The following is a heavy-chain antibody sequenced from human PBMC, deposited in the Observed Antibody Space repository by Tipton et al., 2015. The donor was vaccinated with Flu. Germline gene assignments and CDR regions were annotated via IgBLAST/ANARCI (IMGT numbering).Heavy chain of an antibody. V-gene: IGHV4-4*01. J-gene: IGHJ4*02. CDR2: IYHSGST. Sequence: SLRLSCAVSGCSISSSNWWSWVRQPPGKGLEWIGEIYHSGSTNYNPSLKSRFTISVDKSKNQFSLKLSSVTAADTAVYCCSSWLSSSWYSSFFDYWGQGNLVTVS. CDR3: SSWLSSSWYSSFFDY. D-gene: IGHD6-13*01. CDR1: GCSISSSNW.